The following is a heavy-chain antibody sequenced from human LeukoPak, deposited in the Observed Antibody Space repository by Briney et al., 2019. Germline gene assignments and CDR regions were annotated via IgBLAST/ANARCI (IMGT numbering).Heavy chain of an antibody. V-gene: IGHV4-39*07. J-gene: IGHJ5*02. D-gene: IGHD3-10*01. CDR2: IYHSGST. Sequence: SETLSLTCTVSAGSISSSSYYWGWIRQPPGKGLEWIGSIYHSGSTYYNPSLKSRVTISVDTSKNQFSLKLSSVTAADTAVYYCAREVCGTMVRGVINRSFDPWGQGTLVTVSS. CDR1: AGSISSSSYY. CDR3: AREVCGTMVRGVINRSFDP.